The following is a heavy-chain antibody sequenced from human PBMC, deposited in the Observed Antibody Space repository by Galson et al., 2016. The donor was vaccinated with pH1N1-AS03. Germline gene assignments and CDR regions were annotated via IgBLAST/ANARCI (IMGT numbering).Heavy chain of an antibody. CDR1: GFTFSDFA. Sequence: SLRLSCAASGFTFSDFAMHWVRQAPDKGPDWVAVISYDGSNKYYEDSVKGRFTISRDSSKNTLYLQMNSLRPEDTAMYYCARDYIVGATRGAGTFDVWGHGTMVTVSS. CDR2: ISYDGSNK. CDR3: ARDYIVGATRGAGTFDV. J-gene: IGHJ3*01. D-gene: IGHD1-26*01. V-gene: IGHV3-30-3*01.